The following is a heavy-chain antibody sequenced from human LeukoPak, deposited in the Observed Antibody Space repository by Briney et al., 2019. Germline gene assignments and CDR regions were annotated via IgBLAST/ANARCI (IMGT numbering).Heavy chain of an antibody. J-gene: IGHJ5*02. CDR3: ARGIAVAETGDWFDP. CDR1: GGSISSGSYY. V-gene: IGHV4-61*02. Sequence: PSETLSLTCTVSGGSISSGSYYWSWIRQPAGKGLEWIGRIYTSGSTNYNPSLKSRVTISVDTSKNQFSLKLSSVTAADTAVYYCARGIAVAETGDWFDPWGQGTLVTVSS. D-gene: IGHD6-19*01. CDR2: IYTSGST.